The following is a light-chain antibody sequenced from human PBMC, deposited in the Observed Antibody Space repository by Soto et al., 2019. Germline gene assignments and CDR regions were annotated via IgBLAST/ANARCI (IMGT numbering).Light chain of an antibody. J-gene: IGKJ5*01. CDR3: QQHNTWHTIT. V-gene: IGKV3-15*01. CDR2: GAP. Sequence: EIVMTQSPATLSVSPGERVTLSCWASQSVRSNLAWYQQKPGQAPRLLIYGAPTRATGLPARFSGSGSGTDFTLTISSLKSEDFAAYYCQQHNTWHTITFGQGTRLEIK. CDR1: QSVRSN.